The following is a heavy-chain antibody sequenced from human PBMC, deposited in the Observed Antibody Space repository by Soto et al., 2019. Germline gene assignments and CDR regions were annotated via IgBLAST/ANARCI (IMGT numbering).Heavy chain of an antibody. J-gene: IGHJ6*02. Sequence: GGSLRLSCAASGFTVSSNYMSWVRQAPGKGLEWVSVIYSGGSTYYADSVKGRFTISRYNSKNTLYLQMNSLRAEDTAVYYCARDRKGVLQQQLVPDYYYYYGMDVWGQGTTVTVSS. CDR3: ARDRKGVLQQQLVPDYYYYYGMDV. D-gene: IGHD6-13*01. CDR2: IYSGGST. CDR1: GFTVSSNY. V-gene: IGHV3-53*01.